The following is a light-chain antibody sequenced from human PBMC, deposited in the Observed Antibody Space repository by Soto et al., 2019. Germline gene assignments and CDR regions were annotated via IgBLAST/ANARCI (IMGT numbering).Light chain of an antibody. J-gene: IGLJ1*01. CDR3: CSYAGTSTYV. V-gene: IGLV2-23*02. Sequence: QSALTQPASVSGSPGQSITISCTGTSSDVGSYNLVSWYQQHPGKAPKIMIYEVSKGPSGVSNRLSGSKSGNTASLTISGLQAEDEADYYCCSYAGTSTYVFGTGTKLTVL. CDR2: EVS. CDR1: SSDVGSYNL.